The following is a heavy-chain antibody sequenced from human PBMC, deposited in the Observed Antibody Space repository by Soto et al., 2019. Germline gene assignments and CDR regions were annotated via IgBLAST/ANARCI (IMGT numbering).Heavy chain of an antibody. D-gene: IGHD3-3*01. CDR3: ARNDYDFWSGYSNPPYYYYGMDV. V-gene: IGHV3-30-3*01. J-gene: IGHJ6*02. CDR1: GFTFSSYA. Sequence: GGSLRLSCAASGFTFSSYAMHWVRQAPGKGLEWVAVISYDGSNKYYADSVKGRFTISRDNSKNTLYLQMNSLRAEDTAVYYCARNDYDFWSGYSNPPYYYYGMDVWGQGTTVTVSS. CDR2: ISYDGSNK.